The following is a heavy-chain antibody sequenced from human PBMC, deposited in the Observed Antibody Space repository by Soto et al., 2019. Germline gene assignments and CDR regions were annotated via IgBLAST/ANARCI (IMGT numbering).Heavy chain of an antibody. D-gene: IGHD2-2*01. V-gene: IGHV4-39*01. Sequence: SETLSLTCTVSGGSISSSSYYWCWIRQPPGKGLEWIGSIYYSGSTYYNPSLKSRVTISVDTSKNQFSLKLSSVTAADTAVYYCARSYCSSTSCYEQIDYWGQGTLVTVS. J-gene: IGHJ4*02. CDR1: GGSISSSSYY. CDR3: ARSYCSSTSCYEQIDY. CDR2: IYYSGST.